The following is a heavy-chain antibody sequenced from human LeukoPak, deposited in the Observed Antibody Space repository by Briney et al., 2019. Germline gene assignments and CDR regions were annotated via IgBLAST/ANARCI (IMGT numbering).Heavy chain of an antibody. CDR2: ISAYNGNT. V-gene: IGHV1-18*01. J-gene: IGHJ4*02. Sequence: ASVKVSCKASGYTFTSYGISWVRQAPGQGLEWMGWISAYNGNTNYAQKLQGRVTMTTDTSTSTAYMDLRSLRSDDTAVYYCARGPWSSSFGELYFDYWGQGTLATVSS. D-gene: IGHD3-10*01. CDR3: ARGPWSSSFGELYFDY. CDR1: GYTFTSYG.